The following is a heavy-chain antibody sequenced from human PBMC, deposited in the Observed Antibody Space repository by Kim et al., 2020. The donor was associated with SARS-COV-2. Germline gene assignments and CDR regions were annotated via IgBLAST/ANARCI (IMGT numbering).Heavy chain of an antibody. CDR2: IWYDGSNK. Sequence: GGSLRLSCAASGFTFSSYGMHWVRQAPGKGLEWVAVIWYDGSNKYYADSVKGRFTISRDNSKNTLYLQMNSLRAEDTAVYYCARLYYGSGSPWVYYYYYYGMDVWGQGTTVTVSS. CDR1: GFTFSSYG. D-gene: IGHD3-10*01. V-gene: IGHV3-33*08. J-gene: IGHJ6*02. CDR3: ARLYYGSGSPWVYYYYYYGMDV.